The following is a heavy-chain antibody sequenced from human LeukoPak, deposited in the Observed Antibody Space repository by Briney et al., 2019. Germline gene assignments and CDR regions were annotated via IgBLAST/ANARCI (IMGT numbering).Heavy chain of an antibody. V-gene: IGHV4-39*01. CDR2: IYYSGST. CDR1: GGSINISSYY. J-gene: IGHJ3*02. Sequence: SETLSLTCTVSGGSINISSYYWGWNRQPPGKGPEWIGSIYYSGSTYYNPSLKSRVTISADTSQNQFSLKLSSVTAADTAVYYCARHEEGFDIWGQGTMVTVSS. CDR3: ARHEEGFDI.